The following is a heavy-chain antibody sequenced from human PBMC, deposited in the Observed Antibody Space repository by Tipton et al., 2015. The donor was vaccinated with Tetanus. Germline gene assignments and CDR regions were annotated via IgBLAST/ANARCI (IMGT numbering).Heavy chain of an antibody. V-gene: IGHV3-30*03. CDR3: ARARRLFYEPTNHFDL. D-gene: IGHD2/OR15-2a*01. J-gene: IGHJ2*01. CDR2: ISSDGTKP. Sequence: SLRLSCAASGFPFSNYWMSWVRQAPGTGLEWVAGISSDGTKPYYSDSVTGRFTISKDNLENTLVLQMHNLRTEDSAVYFCARARRLFYEPTNHFDLWGRGAHVTVSP. CDR1: GFPFSNYW.